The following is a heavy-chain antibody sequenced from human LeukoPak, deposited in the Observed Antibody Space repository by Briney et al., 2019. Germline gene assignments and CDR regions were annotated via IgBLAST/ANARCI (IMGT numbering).Heavy chain of an antibody. CDR1: GFTLGSHD. J-gene: IGHJ4*02. V-gene: IGHV3-13*01. Sequence: AGGSLRLSCTASGFTLGSHDMHWVRQTTGEGLEWVAAIASGFRTFYAGSVKGRFTVSREDAKNSLYLQMNSLRAGDTAVYYCVREARGYHYTYFDYWGQGTLVTVSS. D-gene: IGHD5-18*01. CDR2: IASGFRT. CDR3: VREARGYHYTYFDY.